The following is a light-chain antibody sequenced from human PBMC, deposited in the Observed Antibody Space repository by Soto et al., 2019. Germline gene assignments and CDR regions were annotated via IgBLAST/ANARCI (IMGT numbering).Light chain of an antibody. V-gene: IGLV2-8*01. CDR1: SSDVGGYNY. J-gene: IGLJ3*02. CDR2: EVT. Sequence: QSALTQPPSASGSPGQSVTISCTGTSSDVGGYNYVSWYQQYPGRAPKLMIYEVTKRPSGVPDRFSVSKSGNTASLTVSGLQAEDEADYYCSSYAASNDFYFVFGGGTKLTVL. CDR3: SSYAASNDFYFV.